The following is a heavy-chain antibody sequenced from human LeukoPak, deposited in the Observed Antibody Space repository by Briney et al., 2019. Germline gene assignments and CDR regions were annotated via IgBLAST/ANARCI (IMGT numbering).Heavy chain of an antibody. CDR3: ARSPSTPYYDYVWGSYREYYLEI. J-gene: IGHJ4*02. V-gene: IGHV4-31*03. D-gene: IGHD3-16*02. CDR1: GGSISSGGYY. Sequence: SQTLSLTCTVSGGSISSGGYYWRWIRQHPGKGLEWIGYIYYSGSTYYNPSLKSRVTISVDTSKNQFSLKLSSVTAADTAVYYCARSPSTPYYDYVWGSYREYYLEIWGQGTLVTVSS. CDR2: IYYSGST.